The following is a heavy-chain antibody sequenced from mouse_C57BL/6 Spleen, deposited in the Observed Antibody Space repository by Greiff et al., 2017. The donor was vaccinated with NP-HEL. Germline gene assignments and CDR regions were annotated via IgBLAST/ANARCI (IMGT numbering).Heavy chain of an antibody. CDR1: GFTFSSYA. D-gene: IGHD3-3*01. Sequence: EVHLVESGGGLVKPGGSLKLSCAASGFTFSSYAMSWVRQTPEKRLEWVATISDGGSYTYYPDNVKGRFTISRDNAKNNLYLQMSHLKSEDTAMYYCARDQGDKAWFAYWGQGTLVTVSA. J-gene: IGHJ3*01. CDR3: ARDQGDKAWFAY. CDR2: ISDGGSYT. V-gene: IGHV5-4*01.